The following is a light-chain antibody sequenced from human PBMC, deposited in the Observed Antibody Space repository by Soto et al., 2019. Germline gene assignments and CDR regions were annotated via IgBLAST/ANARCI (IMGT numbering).Light chain of an antibody. CDR3: LLYYGGGQPV. CDR2: NTS. CDR1: TGAVTSGYY. Sequence: QAVVTQEPSLTVSPGGTVTLTCASSTGAVTSGYYPNWFQQKPGQAPRALIYNTSNKHSWTPARFSGSLLGGKAALTLSGVQPEDEAEYYCLLYYGGGQPVFGGGTKVTVL. J-gene: IGLJ2*01. V-gene: IGLV7-43*01.